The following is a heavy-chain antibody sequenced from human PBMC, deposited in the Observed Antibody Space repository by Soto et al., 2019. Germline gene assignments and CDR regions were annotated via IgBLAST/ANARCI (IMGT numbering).Heavy chain of an antibody. CDR3: ARLEGLATISYYFDF. CDR1: GGSISSYY. D-gene: IGHD3-9*01. V-gene: IGHV4-59*08. CDR2: IYYSGSA. Sequence: SETLSLTCTVSGGSISSYYRSWIRQPPGKGLEWIGSIYYSGSANYNPSLQTRVTISLDKSKSQFSLKLNSVTAADSAVYFCARLEGLATISYYFDFWGPGALVTVSS. J-gene: IGHJ4*02.